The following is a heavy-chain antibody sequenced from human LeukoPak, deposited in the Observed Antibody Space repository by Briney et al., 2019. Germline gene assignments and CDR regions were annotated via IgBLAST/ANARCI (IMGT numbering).Heavy chain of an antibody. CDR2: IYYSGST. CDR1: GGSISNYY. CDR3: ARDRSEFDY. V-gene: IGHV4-59*01. Sequence: SETLSLTCTVSGGSISNYYWSWIRQPPGKGLEWIGYIYYSGSTNYNPSLKSRLTISVDTSKNQFSLKLNSVTAADTAVYYCARDRSEFDYWGQGTLVTVSS. J-gene: IGHJ4*02.